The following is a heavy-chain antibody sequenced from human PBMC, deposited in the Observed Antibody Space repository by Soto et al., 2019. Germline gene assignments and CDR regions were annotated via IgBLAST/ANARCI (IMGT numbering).Heavy chain of an antibody. V-gene: IGHV2-70*01. J-gene: IGHJ6*04. Sequence: GATLVNPTRTFTLTCTFSGFSLSTSGMCVSWIRQPPGKALEWLAPLDWDDDNYYSTSLKTRLTISKDTSKNQVVLTMTNMDPVDTATYYCARIEMDCYGSVPDVWGKGTTVTVSS. CDR1: GFSLSTSGMC. D-gene: IGHD3-10*01. CDR2: LDWDDDN. CDR3: ARIEMDCYGSVPDV.